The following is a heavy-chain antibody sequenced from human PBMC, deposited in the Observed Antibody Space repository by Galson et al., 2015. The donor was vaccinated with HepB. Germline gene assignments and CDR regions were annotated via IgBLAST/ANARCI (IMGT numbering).Heavy chain of an antibody. D-gene: IGHD2-15*01. Sequence: SLRLSCAASGFTFSDCVMHWVRQAPGKGLEYVSAISSNGDSTYYANSVKGRFTISRDNSKNTLYLQMGSLRADDMAVYYCAKDRRVGSCSRGSCYSCLDNWGQGTLVTVSS. V-gene: IGHV3-64*01. CDR2: ISSNGDST. CDR3: AKDRRVGSCSRGSCYSCLDN. CDR1: GFTFSDCV. J-gene: IGHJ4*02.